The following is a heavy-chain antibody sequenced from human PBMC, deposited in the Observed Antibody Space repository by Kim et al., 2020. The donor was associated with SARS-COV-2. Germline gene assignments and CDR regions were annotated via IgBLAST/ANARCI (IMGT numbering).Heavy chain of an antibody. CDR2: ISGSGGST. V-gene: IGHV3-23*01. CDR1: GFTFSSYA. Sequence: GGSLRLSCAASGFTFSSYAMSWVRQAPGKGLEWVSAISGSGGSTYYADSVKGRFTISRDNSKNTLYLQMNSLRAEDTAVYYCAKDLGGSWYVDRGYYGMDVWGQGTTVTVSS. CDR3: AKDLGGSWYVDRGYYGMDV. D-gene: IGHD6-13*01. J-gene: IGHJ6*02.